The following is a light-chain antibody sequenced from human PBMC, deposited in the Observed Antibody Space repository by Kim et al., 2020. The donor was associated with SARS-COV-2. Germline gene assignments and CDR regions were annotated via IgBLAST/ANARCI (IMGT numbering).Light chain of an antibody. Sequence: DIQMTQSPSALSASVGDIVTITCRASQTINIYLAWYQQKPGKVPSLLIYDASILESGVPSRFSGSGSGTEFTLIISGLQPDDFATYYCQEYKSDSWTFGQGTKVDIK. J-gene: IGKJ1*01. CDR2: DAS. V-gene: IGKV1-5*01. CDR3: QEYKSDSWT. CDR1: QTINIY.